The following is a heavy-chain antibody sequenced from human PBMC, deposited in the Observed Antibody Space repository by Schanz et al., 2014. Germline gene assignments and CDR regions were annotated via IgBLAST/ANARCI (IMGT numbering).Heavy chain of an antibody. CDR2: ISAYTNNT. CDR3: ARGPSQGYSYGHNIGAYYYGMDV. J-gene: IGHJ6*02. Sequence: QVHLVQSGSELKKPGASVKVSCEASRYTFNTYGLNWVRQAPGQGLEWMGWISAYTNNTNYAQKFQGRVTITADKSTSTASMELSSLRSEDTAVYYCARGPSQGYSYGHNIGAYYYGMDVWGQGTTVTVSS. V-gene: IGHV1-18*01. CDR1: RYTFNTYG. D-gene: IGHD5-18*01.